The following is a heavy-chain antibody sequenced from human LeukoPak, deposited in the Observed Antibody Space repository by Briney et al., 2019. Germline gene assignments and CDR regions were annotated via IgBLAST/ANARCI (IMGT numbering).Heavy chain of an antibody. CDR2: IRGDGRAT. CDR3: AKNLYYYGSGSFLFDY. J-gene: IGHJ4*02. Sequence: GGSMRLSCAASGFIFTDYWMHWVRQGPGKELVWVARIRGDGRATTYADSVKGRFTISRDNSKNTLYLQMNSLRAEDTAVYYCAKNLYYYGSGSFLFDYWGQGTLVTVSS. D-gene: IGHD3-10*01. V-gene: IGHV3-74*03. CDR1: GFIFTDYW.